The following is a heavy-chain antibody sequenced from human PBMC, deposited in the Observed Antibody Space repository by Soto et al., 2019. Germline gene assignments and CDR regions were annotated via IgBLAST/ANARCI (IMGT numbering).Heavy chain of an antibody. J-gene: IGHJ4*02. CDR3: ARVNLSSEAYYFDY. V-gene: IGHV1-8*01. CDR2: MNPNSGNT. D-gene: IGHD6-13*01. Sequence: ASVKVSCKASGYTFTSYDINWVRQATGQGLEWMGWMNPNSGNTGYAQKFQGRVTMTRNTSISTAYMELSSLRSEDTAVYYCARVNLSSEAYYFDYWGQGTLVTVSS. CDR1: GYTFTSYD.